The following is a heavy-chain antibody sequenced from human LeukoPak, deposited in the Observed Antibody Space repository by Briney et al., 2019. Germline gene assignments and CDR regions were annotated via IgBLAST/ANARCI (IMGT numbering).Heavy chain of an antibody. D-gene: IGHD3-22*01. Sequence: SGTLSLTCGVSGGSISSSYWWSWVRQPPGKGLEWIGEIYHSGSTNYNPSLKSRVTISVDKSKNQFSLKLSSVTAADTAVYYCARQGGYDSSGYYYGVDYWGQGTLVTVSS. V-gene: IGHV4-4*02. CDR3: ARQGGYDSSGYYYGVDY. J-gene: IGHJ4*02. CDR1: GGSISSSYW. CDR2: IYHSGST.